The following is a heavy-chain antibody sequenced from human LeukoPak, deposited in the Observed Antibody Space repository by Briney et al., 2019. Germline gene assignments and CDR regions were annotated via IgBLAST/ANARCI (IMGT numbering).Heavy chain of an antibody. D-gene: IGHD4-17*01. CDR2: TSSSSSYI. CDR3: ARTSADYANDAFDI. J-gene: IGHJ3*02. V-gene: IGHV3-21*01. CDR1: GFTFSSYS. Sequence: GGSLRLSCAASGFTFSSYSMNWVRQAPGKGLEWVSSTSSSSSYIYYADSVKGRFTISRDNAKNSLYLQMNSLRAEDTAVYYCARTSADYANDAFDIWGQGAMVTVSS.